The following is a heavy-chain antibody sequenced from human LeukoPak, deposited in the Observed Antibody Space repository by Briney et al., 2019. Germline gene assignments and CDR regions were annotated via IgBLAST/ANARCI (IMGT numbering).Heavy chain of an antibody. CDR3: AKFENFDY. Sequence: GGSLRLSCAASGFTFSNYAMSWVRQAPGKGLEWVSTISGSGGGSYFADSVKGRFTISRDNFKNTLYLQMSSLRAEDTAVYYCAKFENFDYWGQGTLVTVSS. J-gene: IGHJ4*02. CDR1: GFTFSNYA. CDR2: ISGSGGGS. D-gene: IGHD3-10*01. V-gene: IGHV3-23*01.